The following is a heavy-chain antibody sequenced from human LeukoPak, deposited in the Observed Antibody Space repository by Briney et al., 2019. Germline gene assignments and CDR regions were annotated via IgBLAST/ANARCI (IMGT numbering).Heavy chain of an antibody. Sequence: GGSLSLYCAGSELILRSHALNGVRPAPGKGLEWGSGISNSGGNTYYADSVKGRFTISRDNSKKTLYLQMNSLRAEDTAGYYCAKDLYGDYDFDYWGQGTLVTVSS. J-gene: IGHJ4*02. V-gene: IGHV3-23*01. CDR3: AKDLYGDYDFDY. D-gene: IGHD4-17*01. CDR2: ISNSGGNT. CDR1: ELILRSHA.